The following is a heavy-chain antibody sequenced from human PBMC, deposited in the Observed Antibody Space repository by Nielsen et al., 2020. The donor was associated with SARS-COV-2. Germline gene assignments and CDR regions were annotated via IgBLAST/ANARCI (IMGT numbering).Heavy chain of an antibody. Sequence: ASVNVSCKASGYTFTNYGISWVRQAPGQGLEWMGWISAYNGNTNYAQKLQGRVTMTTDTSTSTAYMELRSLRYDDTAVYYCAREDSSSWYANYYYYGMYVCGQGTTVTVSS. D-gene: IGHD6-13*01. CDR1: GYTFTNYG. CDR2: ISAYNGNT. V-gene: IGHV1-18*01. CDR3: AREDSSSWYANYYYYGMYV. J-gene: IGHJ6*02.